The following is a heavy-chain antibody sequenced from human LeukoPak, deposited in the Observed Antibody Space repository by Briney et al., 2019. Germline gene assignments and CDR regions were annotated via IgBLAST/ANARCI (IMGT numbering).Heavy chain of an antibody. D-gene: IGHD2-15*01. J-gene: IGHJ4*02. V-gene: IGHV3-74*01. CDR2: INSDESST. CDR3: AKSRRAYCSGGSCFGLWDY. CDR1: GFTFSTYW. Sequence: GGSLRLSCAASGFTFSTYWMHWVRQAPGKGLVWVSRINSDESSTTYADSVKVRFTISRDNAKNTLYLQMNSLRAEDTAVYYCAKSRRAYCSGGSCFGLWDYWGQGTLVTVSS.